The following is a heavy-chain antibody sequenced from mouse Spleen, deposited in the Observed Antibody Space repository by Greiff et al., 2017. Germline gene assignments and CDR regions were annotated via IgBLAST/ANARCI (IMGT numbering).Heavy chain of an antibody. V-gene: IGHV1-26*01. Sequence: EVQLQQSGPELVKPGASVKISCKASGYTFTDYYMNWVKQSHGKSLEWIGDINPNNGGTSYNQKFKGKATLTVDKSSSTAYMELRSLTSEDSAVYYCARVGEVYYSNLYYFDYWGQGTTLTVSS. J-gene: IGHJ2*01. CDR3: ARVGEVYYSNLYYFDY. CDR1: GYTFTDYY. CDR2: INPNNGGT. D-gene: IGHD2-5*01.